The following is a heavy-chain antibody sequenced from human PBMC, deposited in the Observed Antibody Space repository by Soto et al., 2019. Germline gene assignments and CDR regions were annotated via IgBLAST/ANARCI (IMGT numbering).Heavy chain of an antibody. CDR1: GFTFSSYE. J-gene: IGHJ4*02. D-gene: IGHD3-22*01. CDR2: ISSSGSTI. CDR3: ARGITMIVPFDY. V-gene: IGHV3-48*03. Sequence: GGSLRLSCAAPGFTFSSYEMNWVRQAPGKGLEWVSYISSSGSTIYYADSVKGRFTISRDNAKNSLYLQMNSLRAEDTAVYYCARGITMIVPFDYWGQGTLVTVSS.